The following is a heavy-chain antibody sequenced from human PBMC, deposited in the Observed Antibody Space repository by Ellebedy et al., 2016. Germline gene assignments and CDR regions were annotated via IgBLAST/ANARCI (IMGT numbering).Heavy chain of an antibody. Sequence: GGSLRLXXAASGFTFSLYGMHWVRQAPGKGLEWVAVIWDDGSHKYYRDSVKGRFTISRDNSTNTLYLQMNNLRAEDTAVYYCARHGSGSSPIDYWGEGTLVTVSS. CDR2: IWDDGSHK. V-gene: IGHV3-33*01. J-gene: IGHJ4*02. CDR1: GFTFSLYG. D-gene: IGHD6-6*01. CDR3: ARHGSGSSPIDY.